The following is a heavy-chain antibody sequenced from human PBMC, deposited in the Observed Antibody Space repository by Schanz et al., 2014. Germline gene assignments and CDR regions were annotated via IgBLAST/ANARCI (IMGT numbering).Heavy chain of an antibody. CDR1: GFVFRTFA. CDR3: AREDCSATSCYFRY. CDR2: ITGSGSKT. J-gene: IGHJ4*02. V-gene: IGHV3-23*01. D-gene: IGHD2-21*01. Sequence: EVQLLESGGTVVQPGGSLRVSCAASGFVFRTFAMYWVRQAPGKGLEWVSAITGSGSKTYYADSVKGRFTIARDNSNNTVYLQMNTLRAEDTAVYYCAREDCSATSCYFRYWGQGTLVTVSS.